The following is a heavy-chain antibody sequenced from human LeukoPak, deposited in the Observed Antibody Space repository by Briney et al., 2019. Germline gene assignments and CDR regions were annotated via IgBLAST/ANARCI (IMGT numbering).Heavy chain of an antibody. Sequence: GGTLRLSCAGSGFTFSSYAMYWVRQAPGKGLEWVSGIFGNGGSTHYADSVKGRFTISRDNSKNTVYLQMNSLRAEDTAVYYCAKTTTGYSSGRFPGWPVDYWGQGTLVTVSS. V-gene: IGHV3-23*01. D-gene: IGHD6-19*01. CDR1: GFTFSSYA. J-gene: IGHJ4*02. CDR3: AKTTTGYSSGRFPGWPVDY. CDR2: IFGNGGST.